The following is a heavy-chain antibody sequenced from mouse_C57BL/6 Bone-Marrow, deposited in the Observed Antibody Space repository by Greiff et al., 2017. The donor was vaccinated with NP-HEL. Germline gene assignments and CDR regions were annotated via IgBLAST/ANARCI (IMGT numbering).Heavy chain of an antibody. J-gene: IGHJ3*01. V-gene: IGHV1-85*01. Sequence: QVHVKQSGPELAKPGASVKLSCKASGYTFTSYDINWVKQRPGQGLEWIGWIYPRDGSTKYNEKFKGKATLTVDTSSSTAYMELHSLTSEDSAVYFCARSECDYDGPRWGQGTLVTVSA. CDR2: IYPRDGST. CDR1: GYTFTSYD. CDR3: ARSECDYDGPR. D-gene: IGHD2-4*01.